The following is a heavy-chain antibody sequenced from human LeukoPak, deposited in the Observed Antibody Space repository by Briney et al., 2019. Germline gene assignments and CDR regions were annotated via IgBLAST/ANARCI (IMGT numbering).Heavy chain of an antibody. D-gene: IGHD2-15*01. J-gene: IGHJ4*02. CDR2: INPNSGGT. CDR1: GGTFSSYA. V-gene: IGHV1-2*02. CDR3: ARVRGLGKYCSGGSCYSELGY. Sequence: ASVKVSCKASGGTFSSYAISWVRQAPGQGLEWMGWINPNSGGTNYAQKFQGRVTMTRDTSISTAYMELSRLRSDDTAVYYCARVRGLGKYCSGGSCYSELGYWGQGTLVTVSS.